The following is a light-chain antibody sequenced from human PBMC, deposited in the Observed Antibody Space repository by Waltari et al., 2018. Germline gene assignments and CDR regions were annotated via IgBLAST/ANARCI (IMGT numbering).Light chain of an antibody. Sequence: DIQMTQSPSTLSASVGDRVTITCRASQSISGWLAWYQQKPGKAPKLLSYRASNLESGVPSRFSGSGSGTEFTLTINSLQPDDFASYYCLQYNSYPDLTYGGGTKVDIK. CDR1: QSISGW. V-gene: IGKV1-5*03. CDR3: LQYNSYPDLT. J-gene: IGKJ4*01. CDR2: RAS.